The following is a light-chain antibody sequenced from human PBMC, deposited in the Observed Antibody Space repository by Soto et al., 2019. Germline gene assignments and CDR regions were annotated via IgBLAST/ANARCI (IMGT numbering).Light chain of an antibody. CDR1: QSISSW. CDR3: PVYTFHFRT. J-gene: IGKJ1*01. Sequence: MEVAESPYNMSASVGARVTITCRASQSISSWLAWYQQKPGKAPKLLIYKASSLESGVPSRFSGSGSGTEFTLTISSLQPDDFAPYYCPVYTFHFRTFSQVGKV. CDR2: KAS. V-gene: IGKV1-5*03.